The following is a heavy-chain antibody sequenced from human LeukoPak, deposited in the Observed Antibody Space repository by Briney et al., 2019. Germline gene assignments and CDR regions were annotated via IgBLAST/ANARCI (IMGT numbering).Heavy chain of an antibody. J-gene: IGHJ4*02. CDR2: ISSSSSTI. CDR3: ARIDQGYFDY. CDR1: GFTFSSYS. V-gene: IGHV3-48*04. Sequence: GGSLRLSCAASGFTFSSYSMNWVRQAPGKGLEWVSYISSSSSTIYYADSVKGRFTISRDNAKNSLYPQMNSLRAEDTAVYYCARIDQGYFDYWGQGTLVTVSS.